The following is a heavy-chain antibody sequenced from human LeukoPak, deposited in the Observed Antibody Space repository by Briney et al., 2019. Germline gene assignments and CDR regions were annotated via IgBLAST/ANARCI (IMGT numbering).Heavy chain of an antibody. D-gene: IGHD3-22*01. J-gene: IGHJ4*02. V-gene: IGHV4-59*08. CDR2: IYYSGST. Sequence: SETLSLTCTVSGGSISSYYWSWIRQPPGKGLEWIGYIYYSGSTNYNPSLKSRVTISADTSKNQFSLKLSSVTAADTAVYYCARHDLHYYDSSGYSGGLDYWGQGTLVTVSS. CDR3: ARHDLHYYDSSGYSGGLDY. CDR1: GGSISSYY.